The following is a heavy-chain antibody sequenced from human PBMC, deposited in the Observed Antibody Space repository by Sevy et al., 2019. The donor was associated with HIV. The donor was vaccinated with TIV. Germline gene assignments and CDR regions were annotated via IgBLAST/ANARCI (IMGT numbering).Heavy chain of an antibody. J-gene: IGHJ4*02. CDR3: ARGGAYYDILTGYSQTYFDY. CDR2: IYYSGTI. Sequence: SETLSLTCTVSGGSISNYFWSWIRQPPGKGLEWIGYIYYSGTINYNPPLKSRVTISVDTSKNQFSLKLSSVTAADTAIYYCARGGAYYDILTGYSQTYFDYWGQGTLVTVSS. V-gene: IGHV4-59*01. D-gene: IGHD3-9*01. CDR1: GGSISNYF.